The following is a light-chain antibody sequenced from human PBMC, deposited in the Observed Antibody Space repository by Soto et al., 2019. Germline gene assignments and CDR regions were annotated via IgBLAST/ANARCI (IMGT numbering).Light chain of an antibody. V-gene: IGKV3-15*01. CDR1: QSISSN. CDR3: QHYNNWPPWT. J-gene: IGKJ1*01. CDR2: GAS. Sequence: EIVMTQSPATLSVSPGERATLSCRASQSISSNLAWYQQKPGQAPRLLIYGASTRATGIPARISGSGSGTEFTLTISSLQSEDFAVYYCQHYNNWPPWTFGQGTKVDIK.